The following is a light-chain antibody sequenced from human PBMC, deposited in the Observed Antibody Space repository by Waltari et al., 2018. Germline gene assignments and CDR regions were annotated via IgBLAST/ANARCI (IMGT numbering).Light chain of an antibody. CDR3: QHYVRLPVT. CDR1: QSIGRS. V-gene: IGKV3-20*01. J-gene: IGKJ1*01. Sequence: EIMLTQSPGTLSLSPGVRATLSCRTSQSIGRSLAWYQQKPGQAPRLLIYGASSRATDIPDRFSGSGSGTDFSLTINRLEPEDSALYYCQHYVRLPVTFGQGTKVEIK. CDR2: GAS.